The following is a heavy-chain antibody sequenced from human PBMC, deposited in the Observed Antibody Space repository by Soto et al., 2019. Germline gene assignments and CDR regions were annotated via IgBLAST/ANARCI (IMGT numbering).Heavy chain of an antibody. CDR1: GFTFSSYG. CDR2: ISYDGSNK. CDR3: AKDRVAVADYYYYYGMDV. V-gene: IGHV3-30*18. J-gene: IGHJ6*02. Sequence: QVQLVESGGGVVQPGRSLRLSCAASGFTFSSYGMHWVRQAPGKGLEWVAVISYDGSNKYYADSVKGRFTISRDNSKNTLYLQMNSLRAEDTDVYYCAKDRVAVADYYYYYGMDVWGQGTTDTVSS. D-gene: IGHD6-19*01.